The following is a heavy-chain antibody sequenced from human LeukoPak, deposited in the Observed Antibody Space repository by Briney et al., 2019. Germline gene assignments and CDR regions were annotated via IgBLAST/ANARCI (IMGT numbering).Heavy chain of an antibody. V-gene: IGHV3-30*19. CDR2: ISYDGSNK. CDR3: ARVSGGNIAAAEPFDY. J-gene: IGHJ4*02. D-gene: IGHD6-13*01. CDR1: GGSISSSN. Sequence: PSGTLSLTCAVSGGSISSSNWWSWVRQPPGKGLEWVAVISYDGSNKYYADSVKGRFTISRDNSKNTLYLQMNSLRAEDTAVYYCARVSGGNIAAAEPFDYWGQGTLVTVSS.